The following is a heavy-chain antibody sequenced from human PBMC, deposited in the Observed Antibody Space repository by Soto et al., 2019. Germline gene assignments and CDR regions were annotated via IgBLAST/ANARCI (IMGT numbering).Heavy chain of an antibody. CDR1: GFTFSSYG. CDR2: ISYDGSNK. Sequence: PGGSLRLSCAASGFTFSSYGMHWVRQAPGKGLEWVAVISYDGSNKYYADSVKGQFTISRDNSKNTLYLQMNSLRAEDTAVYYCANDADYYDSSGPYRPFDPWGQGTLVTVSS. V-gene: IGHV3-30*18. D-gene: IGHD3-22*01. J-gene: IGHJ5*02. CDR3: ANDADYYDSSGPYRPFDP.